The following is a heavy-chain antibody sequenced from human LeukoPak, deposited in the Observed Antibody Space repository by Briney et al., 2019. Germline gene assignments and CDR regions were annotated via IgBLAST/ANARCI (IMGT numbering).Heavy chain of an antibody. V-gene: IGHV4-34*01. D-gene: IGHD2-2*01. CDR2: INHSGST. CDR3: ARGYSSTSLEQNYYYYGMDV. Sequence: PSETPSLTCAVYGGSFSGYYWSWIRQPPGKGLEWIGEINHSGSTNYNPSLKSRVTISVDTSKNQFSLKLSSVTAADTAVYYCARGYSSTSLEQNYYYYGMDVWGQGTTVTVSS. J-gene: IGHJ6*02. CDR1: GGSFSGYY.